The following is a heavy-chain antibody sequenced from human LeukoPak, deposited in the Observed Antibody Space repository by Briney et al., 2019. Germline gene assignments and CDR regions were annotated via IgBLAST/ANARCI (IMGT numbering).Heavy chain of an antibody. CDR1: GGSISRYP. CDR3: AREGTSGTHLNWFDP. CDR2: IYGSGST. V-gene: IGHV4-59*01. Sequence: PSETLSLTCAVSGGSISRYPWNWIRQPPGKGLEWIGHIYGSGSTNYNPSLKSRVTLSVDTSKNQFSLKLSSVTAADTAVYYCAREGTSGTHLNWFDPWGQGTLVTVSS. J-gene: IGHJ5*02. D-gene: IGHD1-1*01.